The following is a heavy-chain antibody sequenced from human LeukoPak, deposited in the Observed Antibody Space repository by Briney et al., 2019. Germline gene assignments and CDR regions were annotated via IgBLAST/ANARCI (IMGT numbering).Heavy chain of an antibody. Sequence: SETLSLTCAVYGGSFSGYYWSWIRQPPGKGLEWIGEINHSGSTNYNPSLKSRVTISVDTSKNQFSLKLSSVTAADTAVYYCARGRYYDSSGYYYFDYWGQGTLVTVSS. CDR2: INHSGST. CDR3: ARGRYYDSSGYYYFDY. J-gene: IGHJ4*02. CDR1: GGSFSGYY. V-gene: IGHV4-34*01. D-gene: IGHD3-22*01.